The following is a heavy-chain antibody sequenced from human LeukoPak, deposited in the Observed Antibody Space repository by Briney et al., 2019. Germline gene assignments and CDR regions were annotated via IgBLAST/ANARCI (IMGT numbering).Heavy chain of an antibody. V-gene: IGHV3-23*01. CDR1: GFTFNSYA. D-gene: IGHD2-8*01. CDR3: AKDTSIGKYCTNGVCSPFDY. Sequence: GGSLTLSCAGSGFTFNSYAMSWVRQAPGQGLEWVSVISDSGDYTSYADSVRGRFTISRDNSRNTLYLQMISLRAEDTVVYYCAKDTSIGKYCTNGVCSPFDYWGQGTLVTVSS. CDR2: ISDSGDYT. J-gene: IGHJ4*02.